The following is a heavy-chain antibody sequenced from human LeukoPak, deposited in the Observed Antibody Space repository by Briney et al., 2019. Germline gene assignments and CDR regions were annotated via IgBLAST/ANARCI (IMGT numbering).Heavy chain of an antibody. D-gene: IGHD1-26*01. Sequence: GGSLRLSCAASGFTFSSYGMHWVRQAPGKGLEWVAVIWYDGSNKYFADSVKGRFTISRDNSKNTLYLQMNSLRAEDTAVYYCAKLSGSGSYGIDYWGQGTLVTVSS. CDR1: GFTFSSYG. J-gene: IGHJ4*02. CDR3: AKLSGSGSYGIDY. CDR2: IWYDGSNK. V-gene: IGHV3-33*06.